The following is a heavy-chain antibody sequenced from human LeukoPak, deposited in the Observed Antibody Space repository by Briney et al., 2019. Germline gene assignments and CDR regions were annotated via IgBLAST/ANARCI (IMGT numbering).Heavy chain of an antibody. J-gene: IGHJ5*02. CDR1: GNSISSGDYY. V-gene: IGHV4-61*02. D-gene: IGHD3-9*01. CDR3: ARGGKRESHYDILTGYARNWFDP. Sequence: PSETLSLTCTVSGNSISSGDYYWSWIRQPAGKGLEWIGRIYTSGSTTYNPSLKSRVTISGDTSENQFSLKLSSVTAADTAVYYCARGGKRESHYDILTGYARNWFDPWGQGTLVTVSS. CDR2: IYTSGST.